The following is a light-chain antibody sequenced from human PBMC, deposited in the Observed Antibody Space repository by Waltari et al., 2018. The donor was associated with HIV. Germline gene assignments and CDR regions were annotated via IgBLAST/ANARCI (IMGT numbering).Light chain of an antibody. CDR2: GDY. CDR1: SSNIGTNYD. V-gene: IGLV1-40*01. J-gene: IGLJ1*01. CDR3: QSYDTSLGGLYV. Sequence: QSVLTQPPSVSGAPGQRVTIACSGSSSNIGTNYDVQWYQQLPGTAPKLLIYGDYNRPSGVPDRFTGSKSGTSASLAITGLQPEDEADYYCQSYDTSLGGLYVFGAGTKVTVL.